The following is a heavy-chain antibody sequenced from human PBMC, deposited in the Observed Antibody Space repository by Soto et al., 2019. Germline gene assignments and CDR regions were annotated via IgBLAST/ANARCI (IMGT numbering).Heavy chain of an antibody. CDR2: IYSSGSA. V-gene: IGHV4-61*08. Sequence: SETLSLTCTVSGDSVSSGGYYGSWIRQPPGKGLEWIGYIYSSGSANYNPSLKSRVTISRDTSKNQISLKVASVTAADTAGYYCARGFSSVSMDAWGQGTTVTVS. D-gene: IGHD6-19*01. CDR3: ARGFSSVSMDA. J-gene: IGHJ6*02. CDR1: GDSVSSGGYY.